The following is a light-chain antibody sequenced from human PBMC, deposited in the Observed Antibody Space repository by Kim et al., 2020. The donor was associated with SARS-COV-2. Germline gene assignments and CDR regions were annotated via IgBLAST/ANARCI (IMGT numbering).Light chain of an antibody. J-gene: IGLJ2*01. CDR3: GSWDSSLSALL. CDR1: SSNIGNNY. Sequence: QSVLTQPPSVSAAPGQKVTISCSGTSSNIGNNYVAWYQQLPGTVPKLLIYDIDKRPSGIADRFSGSKSGASATLDITGLQTGDEADYYCGSWDSSLSALLFGGGTRVTVL. V-gene: IGLV1-51*01. CDR2: DID.